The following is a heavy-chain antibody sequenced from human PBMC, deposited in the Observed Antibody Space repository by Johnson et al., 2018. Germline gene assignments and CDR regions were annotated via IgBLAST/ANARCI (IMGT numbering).Heavy chain of an antibody. Sequence: QVQLQQWGAGLLRPSETLSLTCAVYGGSFSGYYWSWIRQPPGKGLEWFGEINHSGSTNYNPSRKRRVTISVDTSKNQISLKLSSVTAADTAVYYCARVAQEAEYFQHWGQGTLVTVSS. J-gene: IGHJ1*01. V-gene: IGHV4-34*01. CDR3: ARVAQEAEYFQH. CDR1: GGSFSGYY. CDR2: INHSGST.